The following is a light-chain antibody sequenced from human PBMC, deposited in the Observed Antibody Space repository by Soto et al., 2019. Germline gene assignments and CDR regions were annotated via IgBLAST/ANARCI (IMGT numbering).Light chain of an antibody. V-gene: IGKV2-28*01. CDR3: QQSYSTPPGT. J-gene: IGKJ1*01. Sequence: EIVMTQSLLTLPVTPGEPASMSCSSSQSLLYNNTFNYLDWYLQKPGQSPHLLIYLGSNRASGVPSRFSGSGSGTDFTLTISSLQPEDFATYYCQQSYSTPPGTFGQGTKVDIK. CDR1: QSLLYNNTFNY. CDR2: LGS.